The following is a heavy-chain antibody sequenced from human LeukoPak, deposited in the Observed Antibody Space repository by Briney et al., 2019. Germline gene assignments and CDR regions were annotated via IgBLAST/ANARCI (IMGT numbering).Heavy chain of an antibody. J-gene: IGHJ4*02. CDR3: ARARSGWYYFDY. D-gene: IGHD6-19*01. Sequence: SQTLSLTCAVSGGSISIGGYSWSWIRQPPGKGLEWIGYIYQSGSTYYNPSLKSRVTISVDRSKNQFSLKLSSVTAADTAVYYCARARSGWYYFDYWGQGTLVTVSS. CDR2: IYQSGST. CDR1: GGSISIGGYS. V-gene: IGHV4-30-2*01.